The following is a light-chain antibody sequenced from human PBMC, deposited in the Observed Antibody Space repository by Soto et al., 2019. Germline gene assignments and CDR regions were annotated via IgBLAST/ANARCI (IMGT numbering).Light chain of an antibody. CDR1: SSDVGSYNR. CDR2: EVS. Sequence: QSVLTQPPSVSGSPGQSVTISCTGTSSDVGSYNRVSWYQQPPGTAPKLMISEVSNRPSGVPDRFSGSKSGNTASLTISGLQAEDGADYYCSSYTSSSTYVFGTGTKVTV. CDR3: SSYTSSSTYV. V-gene: IGLV2-18*02. J-gene: IGLJ1*01.